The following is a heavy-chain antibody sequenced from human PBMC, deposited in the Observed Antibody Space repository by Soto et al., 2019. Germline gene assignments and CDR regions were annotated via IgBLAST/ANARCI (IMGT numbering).Heavy chain of an antibody. CDR2: ISYSGST. Sequence: LSLTCTVSGGSISSGGYSWSWLRPHPGQGLEWIGYISYSGSTYYNPTLKSRVTISVDTSKNQFSLKLSSVTAADTAVYYCARDHVYYDFWSGYEYYYGMDGWGQGTTVTVS. CDR3: ARDHVYYDFWSGYEYYYGMDG. D-gene: IGHD3-3*01. J-gene: IGHJ6*02. CDR1: GGSISSGGYS. V-gene: IGHV4-31*03.